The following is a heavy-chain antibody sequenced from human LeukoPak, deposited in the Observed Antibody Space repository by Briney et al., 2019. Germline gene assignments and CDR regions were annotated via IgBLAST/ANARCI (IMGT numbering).Heavy chain of an antibody. D-gene: IGHD3-16*01. CDR3: ARGGSTAGNFDY. Sequence: SVKVSCKASGYTFTSYYMHWVRQAPGQGLEWMGGIIPIFGTANYAQKFQGRVTITADKSTGTAYMELSSLRSEDTAVYYCARGGSTAGNFDYWGQGTLVTVSS. V-gene: IGHV1-69*06. CDR2: IIPIFGTA. CDR1: GYTFTSYY. J-gene: IGHJ4*02.